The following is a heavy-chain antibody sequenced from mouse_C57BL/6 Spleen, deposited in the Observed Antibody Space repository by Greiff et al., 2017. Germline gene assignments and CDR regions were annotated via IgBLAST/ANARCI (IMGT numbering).Heavy chain of an antibody. CDR2: IDPSDSYT. Sequence: VKLQQPGAELVMPGASVKLSCKASGYTFTSYWMHWVKQRPGQGLEWIGEIDPSDSYTNYNQKFKGKSTLTVDKSSSTAYMQLSSLTSEDSAVYYCARRKGATAYYFDYWGQGTTLTVSS. D-gene: IGHD1-2*01. J-gene: IGHJ2*01. CDR3: ARRKGATAYYFDY. CDR1: GYTFTSYW. V-gene: IGHV1-69*01.